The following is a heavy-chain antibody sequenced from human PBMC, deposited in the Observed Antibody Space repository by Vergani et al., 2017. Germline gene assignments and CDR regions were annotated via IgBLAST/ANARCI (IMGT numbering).Heavy chain of an antibody. CDR3: TTDPNHYCSSTSCYYYYYYMDV. J-gene: IGHJ6*03. Sequence: EVQLVESGGGLVKPGGSLRLSCAASGFTFSNAWMSWVRQAPGKGLEWVGRIKSKTDGGTTDYAAPVKGRFTISRDDSKNTLYLQMNSLKTEDTAVYYCTTDPNHYCSSTSCYYYYYYMDVWGKGTTVTVSS. V-gene: IGHV3-15*01. CDR2: IKSKTDGGTT. D-gene: IGHD2-2*01. CDR1: GFTFSNAW.